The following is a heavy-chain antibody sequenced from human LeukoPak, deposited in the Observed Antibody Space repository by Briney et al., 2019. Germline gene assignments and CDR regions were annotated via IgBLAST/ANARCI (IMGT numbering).Heavy chain of an antibody. CDR3: ARGRGSWYGVYFDY. Sequence: GGSLRLSCAASGFTFSSYAMSWVRQAPGKGLEWVSAISGSGGSTYYADSVKGRFTISRDNAKNSLYLQMNSLRTEDTAVYYCARGRGSWYGVYFDYWGQGTLVTVSS. V-gene: IGHV3-23*01. J-gene: IGHJ4*02. CDR1: GFTFSSYA. CDR2: ISGSGGST. D-gene: IGHD6-13*01.